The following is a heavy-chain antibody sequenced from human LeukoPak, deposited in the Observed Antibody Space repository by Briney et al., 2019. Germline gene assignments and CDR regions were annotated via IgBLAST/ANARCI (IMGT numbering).Heavy chain of an antibody. CDR1: GGSFSGYY. Sequence: SETLSLTCAVYGGSFSGYYWSWIRQPPGKGLELIGEINHSGSTNYNPSLKSRVTISVDTSKNQFSLKLSSVTAADTAVYYCARGRYGSGSRFTFSGYYWGQGTLVTVSS. J-gene: IGHJ4*02. D-gene: IGHD3-10*01. CDR2: INHSGST. V-gene: IGHV4-34*01. CDR3: ARGRYGSGSRFTFSGYY.